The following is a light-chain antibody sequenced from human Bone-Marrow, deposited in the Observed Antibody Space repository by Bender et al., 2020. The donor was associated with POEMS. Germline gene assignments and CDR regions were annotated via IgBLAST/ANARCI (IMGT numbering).Light chain of an antibody. Sequence: QSALTQPASVSGSPGQPITISCAGMRDDVGTYNLVSWYQQHPGNAPKLIIYEGSKRPSGVSTRFSGSKSDNTASLAISDIQSEDEGDYYCSSWDDSLSGWVFGGGTKLTVL. CDR1: RDDVGTYNL. CDR2: EGS. CDR3: SSWDDSLSGWV. J-gene: IGLJ3*02. V-gene: IGLV2-23*01.